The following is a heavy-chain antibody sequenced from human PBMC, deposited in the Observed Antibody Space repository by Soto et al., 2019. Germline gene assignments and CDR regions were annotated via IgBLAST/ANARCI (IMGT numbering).Heavy chain of an antibody. Sequence: SDTLSLNYAVYVGSFFYCERNWIGQSPGKGLEWIGKIKHSGSSNYNPSLRSRVSISVDMSKNQFSLRLTSVTAADTAVYYCARGGSSDWQVALDIWGQGTMVT. CDR2: IKHSGSS. CDR1: VGSFFYCE. J-gene: IGHJ3*02. D-gene: IGHD6-19*01. V-gene: IGHV4-34*01. CDR3: ARGGSSDWQVALDI.